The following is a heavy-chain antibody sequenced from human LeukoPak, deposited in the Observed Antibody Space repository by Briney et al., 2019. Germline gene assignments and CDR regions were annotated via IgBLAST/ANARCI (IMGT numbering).Heavy chain of an antibody. Sequence: GGSLRLSCAASGFTFSSYAMSWVRQAPGKGLEWVSAISGSIGSTYYADSVKGRFTISRDNSKNTLYLEMNSLRAEDTALYYCAKDVRSGWLQAFDLWGRGTLVTVSS. CDR3: AKDVRSGWLQAFDL. V-gene: IGHV3-23*01. CDR1: GFTFSSYA. CDR2: ISGSIGST. D-gene: IGHD5-12*01. J-gene: IGHJ2*01.